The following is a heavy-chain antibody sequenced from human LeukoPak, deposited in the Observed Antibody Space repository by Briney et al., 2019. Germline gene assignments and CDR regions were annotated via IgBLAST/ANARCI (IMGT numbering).Heavy chain of an antibody. J-gene: IGHJ4*02. D-gene: IGHD6-19*01. CDR1: GGSISSGSYY. Sequence: SETLSLTCTVSGGSISSGSYYWSWIRQPAGKGLEWIGRIYTSGSTNYNPSLKSRVTISVDTSKNQFSLKLNSVTAADTAIYYCARHTWQWLPFDDWGQGIQVTISS. V-gene: IGHV4-61*02. CDR2: IYTSGST. CDR3: ARHTWQWLPFDD.